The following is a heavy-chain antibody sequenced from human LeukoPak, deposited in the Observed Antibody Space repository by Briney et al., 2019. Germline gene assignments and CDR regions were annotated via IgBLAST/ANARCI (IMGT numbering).Heavy chain of an antibody. Sequence: GGSLRLSCAASGFTFSSYSMNWVRQAPGKGLEWVSSIGSSSSYIYYADSVKGRFTISRDNAKNSLHLQMSSLRAEDTAVYYCAASTKHPAMVDHWGQGTLVTVSS. J-gene: IGHJ4*02. V-gene: IGHV3-21*01. CDR2: IGSSSSYI. CDR3: AASTKHPAMVDH. D-gene: IGHD5-18*01. CDR1: GFTFSSYS.